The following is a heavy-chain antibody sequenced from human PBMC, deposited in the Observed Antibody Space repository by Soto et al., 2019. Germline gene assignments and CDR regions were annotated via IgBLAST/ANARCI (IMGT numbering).Heavy chain of an antibody. Sequence: SETLSLTCAVYGGSFSGYYWSWIRQPPGKGLEWIGEINHSGSTNYNPSLKSRVTISVDTSKNQFSLKLSSVTAADTAVYYCARVSRGYSGYGSFDYWGQGTLVTVSS. V-gene: IGHV4-34*01. CDR1: GGSFSGYY. CDR3: ARVSRGYSGYGSFDY. J-gene: IGHJ4*02. D-gene: IGHD5-12*01. CDR2: INHSGST.